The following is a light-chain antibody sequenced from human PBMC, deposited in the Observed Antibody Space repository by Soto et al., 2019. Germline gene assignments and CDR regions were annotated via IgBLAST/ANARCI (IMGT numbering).Light chain of an antibody. CDR3: QYDGSSPG. Sequence: EVVLTQSPGTLSLSPGERATLSCRASQSFSSSYLAWYQQKPGQAPRLLIYGASNRATGIPDRFSGSGSGTDFTLTISRLEPEDFAVYYCQYDGSSPGFGPGTKVDIK. CDR1: QSFSSSY. J-gene: IGKJ3*01. CDR2: GAS. V-gene: IGKV3-20*01.